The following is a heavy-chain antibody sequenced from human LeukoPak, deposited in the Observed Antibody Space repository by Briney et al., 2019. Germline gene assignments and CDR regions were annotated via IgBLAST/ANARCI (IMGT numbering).Heavy chain of an antibody. CDR3: ARRLPTAAADTRGYFDY. V-gene: IGHV4-39*01. D-gene: IGHD6-25*01. J-gene: IGHJ4*02. CDR2: LFYGENS. Sequence: PSETLSLTCTVSGGSISTISSSTYYWGWIRQAPGKGLEWIGSLFYGENSHYNPSLKSRATLSVDTSNNQFSLKLTSVTAADAAVYFCARRLPTAAADTRGYFDYWGQGTVVTVSS. CDR1: GGSISTISSSTYY.